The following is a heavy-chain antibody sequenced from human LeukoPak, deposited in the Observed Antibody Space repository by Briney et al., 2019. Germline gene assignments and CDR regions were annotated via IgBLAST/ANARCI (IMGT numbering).Heavy chain of an antibody. J-gene: IGHJ4*02. CDR3: ARLDYGDYGGNDY. CDR1: GGTFSSYA. D-gene: IGHD4-17*01. CDR2: IIPIFGTA. V-gene: IGHV1-69*13. Sequence: SVKVSCKASGGTFSSYAISWVRQAPGQGLEWIGGIIPIFGTANYAQKFQGRVTITADESTSTAYMELSSLRSEDTAVYYCARLDYGDYGGNDYWGQGTLVTVSS.